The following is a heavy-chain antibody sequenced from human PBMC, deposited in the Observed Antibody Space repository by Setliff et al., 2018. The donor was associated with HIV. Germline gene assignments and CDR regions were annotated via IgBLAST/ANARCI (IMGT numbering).Heavy chain of an antibody. CDR3: ARNSKNWNYPVEYYDYYMDV. CDR2: IHYSGST. V-gene: IGHV4-31*03. CDR1: GGSISSGGYY. J-gene: IGHJ6*03. Sequence: PSETLSLTCTVSGGSISSGGYYWSWIRQHPGKGLEWIGYIHYSGSTYFNPSLKSRVTISLDTSKTQFSLKVSSMTAADTAVYYCARNSKNWNYPVEYYDYYMDVWGTGTTVTVSS. D-gene: IGHD1-7*01.